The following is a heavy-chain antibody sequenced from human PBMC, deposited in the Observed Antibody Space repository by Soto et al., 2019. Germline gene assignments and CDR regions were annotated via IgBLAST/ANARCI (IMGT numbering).Heavy chain of an antibody. CDR3: ARLRSGWSIDY. CDR2: VNEDGSEK. Sequence: GGSLRLSCAASGFSFSGNWMTWVRQAPGKGLEWVANVNEDGSEKNYGDSVKGRFTISRDNAKNSLYLQVTSLTAADTAAYYCARLRSGWSIDYWGQGAPVTVSS. D-gene: IGHD6-19*01. V-gene: IGHV3-7*03. J-gene: IGHJ4*02. CDR1: GFSFSGNW.